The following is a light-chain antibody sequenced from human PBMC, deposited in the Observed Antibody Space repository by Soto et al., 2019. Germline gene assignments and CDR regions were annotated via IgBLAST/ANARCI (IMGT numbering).Light chain of an antibody. J-gene: IGKJ1*01. V-gene: IGKV3-15*01. CDR1: QSVSNN. CDR3: QQYNNWPPWT. Sequence: ILMTQSPATLSVSPGERATLFCRASQSVSNNLAWYQQKPGQAPRLLIYDASTRATGIPARFSGSGYGTEYTLTISGLQSEDFGVYYCQQYNNWPPWTFGQGTKVEIK. CDR2: DAS.